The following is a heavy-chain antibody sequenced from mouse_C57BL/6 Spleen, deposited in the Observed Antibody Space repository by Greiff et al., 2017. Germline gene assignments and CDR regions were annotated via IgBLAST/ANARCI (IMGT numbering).Heavy chain of an antibody. CDR1: GYTFTSYW. J-gene: IGHJ2*01. V-gene: IGHV1-72*01. CDR2: IDPNSGGT. Sequence: QVQLQQPGAELVKPGASVKLSCKASGYTFTSYWMHWVKQRPGRGLGWIGRIDPNSGGTKYNEKFKSKATLAVDKPSSTAYMQLSSLTSEDSAVYYCARTLYLLLGDYFDYWGQGTTLTVSS. CDR3: ARTLYLLLGDYFDY. D-gene: IGHD1-1*01.